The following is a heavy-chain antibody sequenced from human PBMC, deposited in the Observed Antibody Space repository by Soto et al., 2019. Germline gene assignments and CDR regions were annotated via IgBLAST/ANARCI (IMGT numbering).Heavy chain of an antibody. CDR3: ARDLVTGYYDSSGYYYPNYYYYGMDV. J-gene: IGHJ6*02. V-gene: IGHV3-48*02. CDR2: ISSSRSTI. CDR1: GFTFSSYS. D-gene: IGHD3-22*01. Sequence: GGSLRLSCSASGFTFSSYSMNWVRQAPGKGLEWVSYISSSRSTIYYADSVKGRFTISRDNAKNSLYLQMNSLRDEDTAVYYSARDLVTGYYDSSGYYYPNYYYYGMDVWGQGTTVTVS.